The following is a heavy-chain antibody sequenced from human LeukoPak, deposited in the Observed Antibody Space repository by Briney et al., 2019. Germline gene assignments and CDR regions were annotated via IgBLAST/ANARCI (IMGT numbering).Heavy chain of an antibody. J-gene: IGHJ3*02. Sequence: PGGSLRLSCAASGFTFSSYSTNWVRQAPGKGLEWVSSISSSSSYIYYADSVKGRFTISRDNAKNSLYLQMNSLRAEDTAVYYCARTDCSGGSCYLDAFDIWGQGTMVTVSS. CDR2: ISSSSSYI. CDR3: ARTDCSGGSCYLDAFDI. V-gene: IGHV3-21*01. D-gene: IGHD2-15*01. CDR1: GFTFSSYS.